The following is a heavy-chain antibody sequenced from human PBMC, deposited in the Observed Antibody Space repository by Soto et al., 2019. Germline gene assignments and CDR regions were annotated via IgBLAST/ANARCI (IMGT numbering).Heavy chain of an antibody. Sequence: ETLSLTCAVYGGSFSGYYWSWIRQPPGKGLEWIGEINHSGSTNYNPSLKSRVTISVDTSKNQFSLKLSSVTAADTAVYYCARGGPLYYYGSGSYYKLDYWXQGTLVTVSS. V-gene: IGHV4-34*01. J-gene: IGHJ4*02. D-gene: IGHD3-10*01. CDR3: ARGGPLYYYGSGSYYKLDY. CDR2: INHSGST. CDR1: GGSFSGYY.